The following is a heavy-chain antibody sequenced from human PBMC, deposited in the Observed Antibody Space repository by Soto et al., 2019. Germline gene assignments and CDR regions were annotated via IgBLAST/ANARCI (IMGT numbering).Heavy chain of an antibody. CDR3: AKRYGTTAPPRYYYYYMDV. Sequence: GGSLRLSCAASGFTFSSYAMSWVRQAPGKGLEWVSAISGSGGSTYYADSVKGRFTISRDNSKNTLYLQMNSLRAEDTAVYYYAKRYGTTAPPRYYYYYMDVWGKGTXVTVSS. J-gene: IGHJ6*03. CDR1: GFTFSSYA. CDR2: ISGSGGST. D-gene: IGHD4-4*01. V-gene: IGHV3-23*01.